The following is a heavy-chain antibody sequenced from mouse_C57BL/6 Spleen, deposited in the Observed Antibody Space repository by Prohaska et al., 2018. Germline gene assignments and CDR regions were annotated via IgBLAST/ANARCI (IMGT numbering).Heavy chain of an antibody. D-gene: IGHD3-2*02. V-gene: IGHV12-3*01. CDR3: AGDSSGYYAMDY. Sequence: QMQLQESGPGLVKPSQSLFLTCSITGFPITSGYYWIWIRQSPGKPLEWMGYITHSGETFYNPSLQSPISITRETSKNQFFLQLNSVTTEDTAMYYCAGDSSGYYAMDYWGQGTSVTVSS. CDR1: GFPITSGYY. J-gene: IGHJ4*01. CDR2: ITHSGET.